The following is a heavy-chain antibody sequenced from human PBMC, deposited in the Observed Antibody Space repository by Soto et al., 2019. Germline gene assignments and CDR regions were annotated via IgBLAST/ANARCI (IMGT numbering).Heavy chain of an antibody. CDR1: GYTFTSYG. CDR2: ISAYNGNT. D-gene: IGHD3-9*01. Sequence: ASVKVSCKASGYTFTSYGISWVRQAPGQGLEWMGWISAYNGNTNYAQKLQGRVTMTTDTSTSTAYMELRSLRSDDTAVYYCARDKFDILTGYKFDPWGQGTLVTVSS. V-gene: IGHV1-18*01. J-gene: IGHJ5*02. CDR3: ARDKFDILTGYKFDP.